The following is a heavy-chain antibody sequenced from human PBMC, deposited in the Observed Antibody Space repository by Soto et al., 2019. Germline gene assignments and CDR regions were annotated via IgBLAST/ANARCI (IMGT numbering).Heavy chain of an antibody. CDR3: ARADGGTGMGY. J-gene: IGHJ4*01. D-gene: IGHD5-18*01. CDR2: MNPNSGNT. Sequence: ASVQVSCKAAGYTFTSYDINWWRQSTGQGLEWMGWMNPNSGNTGYAQKFQGRVTMTRNTSISTAYMELRSLRSEDTAVYYCARADGGTGMGYWGQGTLVTVPA. V-gene: IGHV1-8*01. CDR1: GYTFTSYD.